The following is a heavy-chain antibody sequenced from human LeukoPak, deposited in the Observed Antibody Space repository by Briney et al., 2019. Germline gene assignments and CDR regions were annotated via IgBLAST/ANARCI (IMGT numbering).Heavy chain of an antibody. D-gene: IGHD6-19*01. CDR2: ISYDGSNK. CDR1: GFTFSGYG. V-gene: IGHV3-30*18. CDR3: AKGGASGWLFDY. J-gene: IGHJ4*02. Sequence: GGSLRLSCAPSGFTFSGYGMHWVRQAPGKGLEGVAVISYDGSNKYYVDSVKDRFTISRDNSKNTLYLQMNSLRAEDTAVYYCAKGGASGWLFDYWGQGTLVTVSA.